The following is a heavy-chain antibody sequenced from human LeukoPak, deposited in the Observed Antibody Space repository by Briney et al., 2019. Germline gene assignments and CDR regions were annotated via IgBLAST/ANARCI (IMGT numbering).Heavy chain of an antibody. CDR3: VRQYSSSWFDY. D-gene: IGHD6-13*01. Sequence: ASVKVSCKASGYTFTSYAMHWVRQAPGQRLEWMGWINAGNGNTKYSQKFQGRVTITRDTSASTAYMELSSLRSEDTAIYYRVRQYSSSWFDYWGQGTLVTVSS. J-gene: IGHJ4*02. V-gene: IGHV1-3*01. CDR2: INAGNGNT. CDR1: GYTFTSYA.